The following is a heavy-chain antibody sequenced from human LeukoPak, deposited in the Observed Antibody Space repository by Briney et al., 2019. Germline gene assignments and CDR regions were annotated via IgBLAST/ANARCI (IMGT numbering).Heavy chain of an antibody. CDR2: ISGSGGST. CDR1: GFTFSSYA. J-gene: IGHJ4*02. D-gene: IGHD5-18*01. V-gene: IGHV3-23*01. CDR3: AKGGSGYSYGTLGY. Sequence: GGSLRLSCAASGFTFSSYAMSWVRQAPGKGLEWVSAISGSGGSTYYADSVKGRFTIPRDNSKNTLYLQMNSLRAEDTAVYYCAKGGSGYSYGTLGYWGQGTLVTVSS.